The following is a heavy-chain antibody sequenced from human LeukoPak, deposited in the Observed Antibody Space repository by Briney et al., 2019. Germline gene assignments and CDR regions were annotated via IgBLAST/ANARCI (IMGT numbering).Heavy chain of an antibody. J-gene: IGHJ4*02. D-gene: IGHD6-13*01. V-gene: IGHV3-11*01. CDR2: LSSSGSTI. Sequence: PGGSLRLSCAASGFRFSDYYMSWIRPAPGKGLEWVSSLSSSGSTIYYADSVKGRFTISRDNAKNSLYLQMNSLRVEDMAVYYCAGGYSSNWFPNFDYWGQGTLVTVSS. CDR1: GFRFSDYY. CDR3: AGGYSSNWFPNFDY.